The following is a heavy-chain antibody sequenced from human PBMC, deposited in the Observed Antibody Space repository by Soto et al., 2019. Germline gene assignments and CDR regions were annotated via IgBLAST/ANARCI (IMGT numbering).Heavy chain of an antibody. D-gene: IGHD3-3*01. CDR3: ARAGDFWSGPLRSFDY. CDR2: INSDGSST. J-gene: IGHJ4*02. Sequence: GGSLRLSCAASGFTFSSYWMHWVRQAPGKGLVWVSRINSDGSSTSYADSVKGRFTISRDNAKNTLYLQMNSLRAEDTAVYYCARAGDFWSGPLRSFDYWGQGTLVTVSS. V-gene: IGHV3-74*01. CDR1: GFTFSSYW.